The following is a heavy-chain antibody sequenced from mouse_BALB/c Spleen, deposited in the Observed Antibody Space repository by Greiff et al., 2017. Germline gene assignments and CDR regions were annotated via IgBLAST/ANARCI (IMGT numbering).Heavy chain of an antibody. Sequence: ESGPGLVKPSQSLSLTCSVTGYSITSGYYWNWIRQFPGNKLEWMGYISYDGSNNYNPSLKNRISITRDTSKNQFFLKLNSVTTEDTATYYCAREEDAMDYWGQGTSVTVSS. V-gene: IGHV3-6*02. CDR3: AREEDAMDY. CDR1: GYSITSGYY. J-gene: IGHJ4*01. CDR2: ISYDGSN.